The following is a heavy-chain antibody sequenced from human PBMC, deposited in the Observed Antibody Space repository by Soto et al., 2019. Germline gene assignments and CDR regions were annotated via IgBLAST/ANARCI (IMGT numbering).Heavy chain of an antibody. V-gene: IGHV1-69*13. Sequence: GASVTVSCKASGGTFSSYAISWVRQEPGQGLEWMGGIIPIFGTANYAQKFQGRVTITADESTSTAYMELSSLRSENTAVYYCTREERGVPAPKDPNWFDPWGQGPLVPVPS. J-gene: IGHJ5*02. CDR3: TREERGVPAPKDPNWFDP. CDR1: GGTFSSYA. CDR2: IIPIFGTA. D-gene: IGHD2-2*01.